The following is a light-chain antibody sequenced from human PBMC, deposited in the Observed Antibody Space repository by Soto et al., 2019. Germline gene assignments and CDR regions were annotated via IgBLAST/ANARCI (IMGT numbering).Light chain of an antibody. J-gene: IGKJ5*01. Sequence: EIVLTQSPVTLSLSLGERVTLSCRASQSIGSYLGWLQQKPGQAPRLLIYDASKRATGIPGRFSGSGSGTDFTLTISSLEPEDFAVYYCHQRRNSITFGQGKRLEIK. CDR2: DAS. CDR1: QSIGSY. V-gene: IGKV3-11*01. CDR3: HQRRNSIT.